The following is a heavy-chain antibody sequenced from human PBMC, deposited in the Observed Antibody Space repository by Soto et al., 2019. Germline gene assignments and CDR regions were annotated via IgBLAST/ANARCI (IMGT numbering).Heavy chain of an antibody. CDR1: GFTFSSYA. D-gene: IGHD1-1*01. J-gene: IGHJ6*02. CDR2: ISGGGGST. CDR3: ATRGLRTTGYYYYDMDA. Sequence: GGSLRLSCAASGFTFSSYAMSWVRQAPGKGLEWVSAISGGGGSTYYADSVKGRFTISRDNSKNTLYLQMNSLRAEDTAVYYCATRGLRTTGYYYYDMDAWGQGTTVTVS. V-gene: IGHV3-23*01.